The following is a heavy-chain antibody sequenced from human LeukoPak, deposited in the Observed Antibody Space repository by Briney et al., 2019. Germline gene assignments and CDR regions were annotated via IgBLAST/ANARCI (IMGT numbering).Heavy chain of an antibody. D-gene: IGHD7-27*01. V-gene: IGHV3-30*04. CDR1: GLTFRNHA. J-gene: IGHJ6*03. CDR2: ISHDGGND. CDR3: VGIPSYYNMYV. Sequence: HPGESLRLSCAASGLTFRNHAIHWVRQAPGKGLEWVTVISHDGGNDYYRDSVKGRFTISRDNSRNTVFLQMNSLRPGDTAVYYCVGIPSYYNMYVWGKVTTVTVSS.